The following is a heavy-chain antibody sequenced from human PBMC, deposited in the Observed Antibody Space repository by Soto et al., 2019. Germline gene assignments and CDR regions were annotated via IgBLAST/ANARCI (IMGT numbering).Heavy chain of an antibody. J-gene: IGHJ4*02. CDR3: ARQGDCSRTSCYDVDY. V-gene: IGHV1-8*01. CDR1: GYSFTSYD. D-gene: IGHD2-2*01. CDR2: MNPNSGNT. Sequence: ASVKVSCKASGYSFTSYDINWVRQATGQGLEWMGWMNPNSGNTGYAQKFQGRVTMTRNTSISTAYMELSSLSSEDTAVYYCARQGDCSRTSCYDVDYWGQGTPGHRLL.